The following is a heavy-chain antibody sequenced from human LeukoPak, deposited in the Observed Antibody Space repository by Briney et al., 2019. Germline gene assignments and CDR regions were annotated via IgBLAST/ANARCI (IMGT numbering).Heavy chain of an antibody. Sequence: PGGSLRLSCEASGFIFSIYTMHWVRQAPGKGLQWVAVISHDGTKQFYADSLKGRFTISRDDSRNIVSLQMNSLRAEDTAVYYCATAHYGYGHTDFDYWGQGTLVTVSS. CDR1: GFIFSIYT. J-gene: IGHJ4*02. CDR2: ISHDGTKQ. CDR3: ATAHYGYGHTDFDY. D-gene: IGHD3-10*01. V-gene: IGHV3-30*04.